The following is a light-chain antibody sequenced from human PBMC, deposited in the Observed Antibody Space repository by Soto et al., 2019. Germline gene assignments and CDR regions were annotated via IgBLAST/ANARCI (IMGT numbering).Light chain of an antibody. CDR1: QGIGNA. J-gene: IGKJ4*01. V-gene: IGKV1-6*01. Sequence: AIQRPQSPSSLSASVGDRVTISRRASQGIGNALGWYQKKTGKHPKVLIYGDSNLQSGVPPRFSGSGSGTDFTLTLSSLQPEEWATDDGQQRYSSRLTGVGGTKGEIK. CDR3: QQRYSSRLT. CDR2: GDS.